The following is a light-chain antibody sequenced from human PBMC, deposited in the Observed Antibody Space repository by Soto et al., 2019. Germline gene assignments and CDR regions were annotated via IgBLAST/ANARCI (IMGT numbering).Light chain of an antibody. Sequence: QSALTQPASVSGSPGHSVTISCTGTSEVGSYSRVSWYQQSPGTSPKLLIYDVTKRPLGVSDRFSGSKSGNTASLTISGLQTEDEADYYCGLYTLSDTVILVGGTKLTVL. CDR1: SEVGSYSR. CDR2: DVT. CDR3: GLYTLSDTVI. V-gene: IGLV2-18*01. J-gene: IGLJ2*01.